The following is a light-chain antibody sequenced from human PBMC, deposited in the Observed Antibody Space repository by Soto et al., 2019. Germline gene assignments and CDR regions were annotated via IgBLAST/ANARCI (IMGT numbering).Light chain of an antibody. CDR1: ERVSTN. CDR2: GAS. V-gene: IGKV3D-15*01. CDR3: QQYNSRPQLT. Sequence: EIVMTQSPATLSLAPGERVTLSFRASERVSTNLAWYQQKAGQAPRLLIYGASTSATGIPARFSGSGSGTEFTLTISSLQSEDFAVFYCQQYNSRPQLTFGQGTRLEIK. J-gene: IGKJ5*01.